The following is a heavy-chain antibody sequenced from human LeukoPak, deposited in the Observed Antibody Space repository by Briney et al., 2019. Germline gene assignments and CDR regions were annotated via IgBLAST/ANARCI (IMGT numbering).Heavy chain of an antibody. Sequence: SETVSLTCTVSGGSINGSSYYWGWIRQPPGKGLEWIGSIHFIGITYYNPSLKSRITISVDTSKNQSSLRLNSVIAADTAVYYCARIKKGDYMDVWGKGTTVTVSS. V-gene: IGHV4-39*07. J-gene: IGHJ6*03. CDR1: GGSINGSSYY. CDR3: ARIKKGDYMDV. D-gene: IGHD3-16*01. CDR2: IHFIGIT.